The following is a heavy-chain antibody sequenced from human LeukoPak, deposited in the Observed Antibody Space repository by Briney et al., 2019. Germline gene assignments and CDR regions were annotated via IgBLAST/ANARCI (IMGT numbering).Heavy chain of an antibody. V-gene: IGHV4-34*01. J-gene: IGHJ5*02. CDR2: INHSGST. CDR3: ARGVRDFWSGYYASANWFDP. D-gene: IGHD3-3*01. Sequence: PSETLSLTCTVSGGSISSYYWSWIRQPPGKGLEWIGEINHSGSTNYNPSLKSRVTISVDTSRNQFSLKLSSVTAADTAVYYCARGVRDFWSGYYASANWFDPWGQGTLVTVSS. CDR1: GGSISSYY.